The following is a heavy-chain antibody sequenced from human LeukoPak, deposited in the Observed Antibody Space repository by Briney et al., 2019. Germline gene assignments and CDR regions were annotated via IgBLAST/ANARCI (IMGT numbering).Heavy chain of an antibody. CDR1: GFTFSSYG. CDR3: AKDLLMTQLTVTAPFDY. CDR2: VWHDGNHQ. J-gene: IGHJ4*02. Sequence: GRSLRLSCAASGFTFSSYGMHWVRQAPGKGLEWLAHVWHDGNHQHLADSVKGRFTISRDNSKNTVYLQMNSLRAEDTAVYYCAKDLLMTQLTVTAPFDYWGQGALVTVSS. V-gene: IGHV3-33*06. D-gene: IGHD4-17*01.